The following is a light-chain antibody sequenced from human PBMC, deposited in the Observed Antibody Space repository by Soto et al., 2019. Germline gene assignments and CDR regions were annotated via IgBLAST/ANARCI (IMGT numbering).Light chain of an antibody. CDR3: QQSYSTPRT. Sequence: DVQRTQSPSSLSASVGDRVTITCRASQSISSYLNWYQQKPGKAPKLLIYAASSLQSGVPSRFSGSGSGTDFTLTISSLQPEDFATYYCQQSYSTPRTFRQGTKADIK. CDR2: AAS. J-gene: IGKJ1*01. V-gene: IGKV1-39*01. CDR1: QSISSY.